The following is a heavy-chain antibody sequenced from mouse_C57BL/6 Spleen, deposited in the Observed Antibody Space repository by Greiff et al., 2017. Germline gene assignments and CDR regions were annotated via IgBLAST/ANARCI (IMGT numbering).Heavy chain of an antibody. Sequence: EVQLQQSGPELVKPGASVKISCKASGYTFTDYYMNWVKQSHGKSLEWIGDINPNNGGTSYNQKFKGKATLTVDKSSSTAYMELRSLTSEDSAVYYCARRGYSNYDQAWFAYWGQGTLVTVSA. V-gene: IGHV1-26*01. CDR3: ARRGYSNYDQAWFAY. CDR1: GYTFTDYY. CDR2: INPNNGGT. J-gene: IGHJ3*01. D-gene: IGHD2-5*01.